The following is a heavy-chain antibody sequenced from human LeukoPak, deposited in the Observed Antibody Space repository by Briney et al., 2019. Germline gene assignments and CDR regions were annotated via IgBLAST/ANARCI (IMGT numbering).Heavy chain of an antibody. CDR3: ARRRAVTGNNWFDP. CDR1: GFSLSTGGVG. Sequence: ESGPTLVNPTETLTLTCTFSGFSLSTGGVGVGWIRQPSGKALEWLALIYWNDDKRYSPSLKSRLTITKDTSKNQVVLTMTNMDPVDTATYYCARRRAVTGNNWFDPWGQGILVTVSS. CDR2: IYWNDDK. J-gene: IGHJ5*02. D-gene: IGHD6-19*01. V-gene: IGHV2-5*01.